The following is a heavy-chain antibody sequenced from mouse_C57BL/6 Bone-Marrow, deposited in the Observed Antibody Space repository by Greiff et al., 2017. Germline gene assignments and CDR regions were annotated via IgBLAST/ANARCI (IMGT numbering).Heavy chain of an antibody. D-gene: IGHD4-1*01. V-gene: IGHV1-4*01. Sequence: QVQLQQSGAELARPGASVKMSCKASGYTFTSYTMHWVKQRPGQGLAWIGYINPSSGYTKYNQKFKDKATLTADKSSSTAYMQLSSLPSEDSAVDYCDRTGTWNYYAMDYWGQGTSVTVSS. CDR1: GYTFTSYT. J-gene: IGHJ4*01. CDR2: INPSSGYT. CDR3: DRTGTWNYYAMDY.